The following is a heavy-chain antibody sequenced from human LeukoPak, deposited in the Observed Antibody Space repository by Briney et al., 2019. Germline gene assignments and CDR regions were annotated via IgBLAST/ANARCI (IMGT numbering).Heavy chain of an antibody. CDR2: ISSSGRNT. Sequence: GGSLRLSCAASGFNFNDAAMTWVRQAPGKGLEWVSLISSSGRNTYYTDSVRGRFTISRDNSKKTLSLQMNSLRVEDTAIYYCAKDIQLSAWGLGTMVTVSS. CDR1: GFNFNDAA. CDR3: AKDIQLSA. J-gene: IGHJ3*01. V-gene: IGHV3-23*01. D-gene: IGHD5-24*01.